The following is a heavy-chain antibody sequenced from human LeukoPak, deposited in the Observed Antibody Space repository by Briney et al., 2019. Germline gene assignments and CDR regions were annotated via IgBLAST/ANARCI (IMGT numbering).Heavy chain of an antibody. V-gene: IGHV1-69*05. D-gene: IGHD5-24*01. CDR2: IIPIFGTA. CDR1: GGTFSSYA. CDR3: ATRMAMATIVGDPYYFDY. Sequence: SSVKVSCKASGGTFSSYAISWVRQAPAPGLEWLGGIIPIFGTANYAQQFQRRVTITTDESTSTAYMELSSLRSEDTAVYYCATRMAMATIVGDPYYFDYWGQGTLVTVSS. J-gene: IGHJ4*02.